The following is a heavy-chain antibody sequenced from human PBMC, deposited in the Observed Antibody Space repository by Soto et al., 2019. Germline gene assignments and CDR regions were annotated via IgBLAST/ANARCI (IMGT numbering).Heavy chain of an antibody. CDR2: IYWDDDK. D-gene: IGHD3-10*01. CDR3: AHAPTYYYGPGSYYKVPGLFDY. J-gene: IGHJ4*02. CDR1: GFSLSTSGVG. Sequence: SGPTLVNPTQTLTLTCTFSGFSLSTSGVGVGWIRQPPGKALEWLALIYWDDDKRYRPSLKSRLTITKDTSKNQVVLTMTNMDPVDTATYYCAHAPTYYYGPGSYYKVPGLFDYWGQGTLVTVSS. V-gene: IGHV2-5*02.